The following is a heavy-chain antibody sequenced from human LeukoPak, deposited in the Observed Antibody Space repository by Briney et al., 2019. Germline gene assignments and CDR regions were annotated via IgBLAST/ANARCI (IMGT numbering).Heavy chain of an antibody. V-gene: IGHV1-46*01. J-gene: IGHJ4*02. CDR3: ARDRMVRGVTTYSPNY. CDR2: INPSGGST. Sequence: ASVKVSCKASGYTFTSYYMHWVRQAPGQGLEWMGIINPSGGSTSYAQKFQGRVTMTRDTSISTAYMELSRLRSDDTAVYYCARDRMVRGVTTYSPNYWGQGTLVTVSS. D-gene: IGHD3-10*01. CDR1: GYTFTSYY.